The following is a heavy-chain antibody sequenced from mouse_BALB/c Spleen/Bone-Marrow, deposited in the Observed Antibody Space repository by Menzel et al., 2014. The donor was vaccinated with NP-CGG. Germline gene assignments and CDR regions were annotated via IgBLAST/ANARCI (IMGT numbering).Heavy chain of an antibody. J-gene: IGHJ3*01. Sequence: QVQLQQSGPGLVSPSQSLSITCTVSGFSFTSYGVHWVRQPPGKGLEWLGVIWAGGSTNYNSALMSRLSIGKDNSKSQVFLKMNSLQTDDTAMYYCASPIYYDYPLFAYWGQGTLVTVSA. CDR2: IWAGGST. D-gene: IGHD2-4*01. CDR1: GFSFTSYG. V-gene: IGHV2-9*02. CDR3: ASPIYYDYPLFAY.